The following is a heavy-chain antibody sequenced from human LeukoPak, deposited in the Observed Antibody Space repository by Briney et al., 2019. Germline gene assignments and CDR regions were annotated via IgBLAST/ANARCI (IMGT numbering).Heavy chain of an antibody. D-gene: IGHD2-21*02. J-gene: IGHJ3*02. CDR2: MYYSGST. V-gene: IGHV4-39*07. CDR1: GGSISSSSYY. Sequence: SETLSLTCTVSGGSISSSSYYWGWIRQPPGKGLEWIGSMYYSGSTYYNPSLKSRVTISVDTSKNQFSLKLSSVTAADTAVYYCASQYCGGDCYNAFDIWGQGTMVTVSS. CDR3: ASQYCGGDCYNAFDI.